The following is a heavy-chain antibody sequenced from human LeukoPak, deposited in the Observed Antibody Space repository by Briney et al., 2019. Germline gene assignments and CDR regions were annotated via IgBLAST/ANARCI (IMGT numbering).Heavy chain of an antibody. J-gene: IGHJ4*02. D-gene: IGHD6-13*01. Sequence: ASVKVSCKASGGTFTSYYMHWVRQAPGQGLEWMGIINPSGGSTSYAQKFRGRVTMTRDTSTSTVYMELSSLRSEDTAVYYCARDWALPLSSSSWYPSYYFDYWGQGTLVTVSS. CDR1: GGTFTSYY. V-gene: IGHV1-46*01. CDR2: INPSGGST. CDR3: ARDWALPLSSSSWYPSYYFDY.